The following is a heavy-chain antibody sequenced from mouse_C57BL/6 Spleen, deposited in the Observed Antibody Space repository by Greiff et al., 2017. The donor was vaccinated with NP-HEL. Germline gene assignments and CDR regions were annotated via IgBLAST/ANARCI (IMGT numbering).Heavy chain of an antibody. D-gene: IGHD1-1*01. CDR2: IYPGDGDT. CDR1: GYAFSSYW. Sequence: QVQLQQSGAELVKPGASVKISCKASGYAFSSYWMNWVKQRPGKGLEWIGQIYPGDGDTNYNGKFKGKATLTAEKSSSTAYMQLSSLTSEDSAVYFCAYYYGSSYNWSFDVWGTGTTVTVSS. CDR3: AYYYGSSYNWSFDV. J-gene: IGHJ1*03. V-gene: IGHV1-80*01.